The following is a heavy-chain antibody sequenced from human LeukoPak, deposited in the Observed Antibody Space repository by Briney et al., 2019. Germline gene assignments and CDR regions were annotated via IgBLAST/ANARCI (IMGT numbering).Heavy chain of an antibody. V-gene: IGHV3-74*01. CDR2: INSDGSST. CDR1: GFTFSSYW. J-gene: IGHJ4*02. D-gene: IGHD1-26*01. CDR3: ARELKVSGPTTGFDY. Sequence: GRSLRLSCAASGFTFSSYWMHWVRQAPGKGLVWVSRINSDGSSTSYADSVKGRFTISRDNSKNTLDLQMNSLRADDTAVYYCARELKVSGPTTGFDYWGQGTLVTVSS.